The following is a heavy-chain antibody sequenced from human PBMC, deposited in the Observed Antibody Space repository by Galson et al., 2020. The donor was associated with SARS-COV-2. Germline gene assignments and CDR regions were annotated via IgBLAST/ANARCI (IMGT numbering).Heavy chain of an antibody. D-gene: IGHD2-8*02. CDR2: IDWDDDK. J-gene: IGHJ5*02. Sequence: ESGPTLVKPTQTLTLTCTFPGFSLSTSGVCVSWIRQPPGKALEWLARIDWDDDKYYNTSLKTRLTISKDTSKNQVVLTMTNMDPVDTATYYRGWGYWGCYSRMCYRAWVGPWGQGTLVSVP. CDR1: GFSLSTSGVC. CDR3: GWGYWGCYSRMCYRAWVGP. V-gene: IGHV2-70*11.